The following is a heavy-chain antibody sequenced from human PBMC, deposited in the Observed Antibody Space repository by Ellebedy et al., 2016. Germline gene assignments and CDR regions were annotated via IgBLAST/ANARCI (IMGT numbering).Heavy chain of an antibody. V-gene: IGHV4-61*05. CDR2: IYQSGST. CDR1: GDSISSSTYY. D-gene: IGHD3-10*01. Sequence: SETLSLTCTVSGDSISSSTYYWSWIRQPPGKGLEWIGYIYQSGSTNYNPSLKSRVTISVDTSKNQFSLKLSSVTAADTALYYCARHSSGHFDYWGQGTTVTVSS. CDR3: ARHSSGHFDY. J-gene: IGHJ4*03.